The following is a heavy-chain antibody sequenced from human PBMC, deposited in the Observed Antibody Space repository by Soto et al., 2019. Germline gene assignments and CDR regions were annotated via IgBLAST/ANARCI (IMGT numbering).Heavy chain of an antibody. J-gene: IGHJ3*02. CDR2: IGGSRCST. CDR3: AKGVIVVVTYAPSDAFDI. D-gene: IGHD3-22*01. Sequence: GGSLRLSCAASGFTFSTYAMTWVRQAPGKGLEWVSGIGGSRCSTCHADSVKGRFTLSRDNSKKTLYLQMNSLRAEDTAVYYCAKGVIVVVTYAPSDAFDIWGQGTMVTVSS. V-gene: IGHV3-23*01. CDR1: GFTFSTYA.